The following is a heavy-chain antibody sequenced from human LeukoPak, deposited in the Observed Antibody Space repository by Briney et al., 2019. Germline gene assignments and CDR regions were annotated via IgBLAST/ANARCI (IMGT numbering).Heavy chain of an antibody. V-gene: IGHV4-39*02. CDR3: AREVGATAYYYYGMDV. D-gene: IGHD1-26*01. J-gene: IGHJ6*02. CDR1: SGSISSSSYY. Sequence: SETLPLTCTVSSGSISSSSYYWGWIRQPPGKGLEWIGSIYYSGSTYYNPSLKSRVTISVDTSKNQFSLKLSSVTAADTAVYYCAREVGATAYYYYGMDVWGQGTTVTVSS. CDR2: IYYSGST.